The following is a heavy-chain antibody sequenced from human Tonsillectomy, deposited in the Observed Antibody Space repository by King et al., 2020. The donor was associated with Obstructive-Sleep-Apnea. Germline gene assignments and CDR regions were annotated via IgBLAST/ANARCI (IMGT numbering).Heavy chain of an antibody. CDR3: ARVXLXVXXGAXXXYXXXX. D-gene: IGHD2-2*03. Sequence: VQLVESGGGLVKPGGSLRLYCAASGFTFSGYNMNWVRQAPGKGLEWVSSISSSRSSIYYADSVKGRFTISRDNGKNSLYLQMNSLRAEDTAVYYCARVXLXVXXGAXXXYXXXXXXXGPTVAVSS. CDR2: ISSSRSSI. CDR1: GFTFSGYN. J-gene: IGHJ6*01. V-gene: IGHV3-21*01.